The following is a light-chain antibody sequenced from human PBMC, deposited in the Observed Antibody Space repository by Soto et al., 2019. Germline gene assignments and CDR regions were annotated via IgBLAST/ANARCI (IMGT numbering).Light chain of an antibody. CDR1: SSDIGVFNY. Sequence: QSVLTQPASVSGSPGQSITISCTGSSSDIGVFNYVSWYQQTPGNAPKIIIFEVTNRPSGVSNRFSGSKSGNTASLTSSGLQAEDEADYYCSSFASTYTLLFGGGTQLTVL. CDR2: EVT. V-gene: IGLV2-14*01. CDR3: SSFASTYTLL. J-gene: IGLJ2*01.